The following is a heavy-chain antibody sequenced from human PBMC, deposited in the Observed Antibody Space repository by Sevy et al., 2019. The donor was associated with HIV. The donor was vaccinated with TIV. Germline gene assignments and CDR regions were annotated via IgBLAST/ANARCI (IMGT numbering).Heavy chain of an antibody. CDR3: ANDWGSGWIILRGLDY. CDR2: IWYDGSNK. Sequence: GGSLRLSCAASGFTFSNYGMHWVRQAPGKGLEWVAVIWYDGSNKYYADSVKGRFTISRDNSKNTLYLQMNSLRAEDTAVYYCANDWGSGWIILRGLDYWGQGTLVTVSS. J-gene: IGHJ4*02. D-gene: IGHD6-19*01. CDR1: GFTFSNYG. V-gene: IGHV3-33*06.